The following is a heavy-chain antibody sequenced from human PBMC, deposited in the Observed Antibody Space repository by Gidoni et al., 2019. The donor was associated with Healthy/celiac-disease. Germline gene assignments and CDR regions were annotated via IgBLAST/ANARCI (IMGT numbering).Heavy chain of an antibody. Sequence: PGGSVKVSCKASGYTFTSYYMHWVRQAHGQGLEWMGIINPSGGSPSYGQKLQGRVHMTRDTSTSTVYMELSSLGSEATAVYYCARGGQWLVSALDYRGQGNPVPLSS. CDR2: INPSGGSP. CDR1: GYTFTSYY. CDR3: ARGGQWLVSALDY. D-gene: IGHD6-19*01. J-gene: IGHJ4*02. V-gene: IGHV1-46*01.